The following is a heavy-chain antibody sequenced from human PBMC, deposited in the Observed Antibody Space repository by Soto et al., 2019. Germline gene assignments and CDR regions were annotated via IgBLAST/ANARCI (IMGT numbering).Heavy chain of an antibody. D-gene: IGHD3-16*01. V-gene: IGHV1-8*01. J-gene: IGHJ4*02. CDR1: GYTFTIYD. CDR2: MNPNSGNT. Sequence: ASVKVSCKASGYTFTIYDINWVRQATGQWLEWMGWMNPNSGNTGYAQKFQGRVTMTRNTSISTAYMELSGLRSEDTAAYYCARFQGVDYWGQGTLVTVSS. CDR3: ARFQGVDY.